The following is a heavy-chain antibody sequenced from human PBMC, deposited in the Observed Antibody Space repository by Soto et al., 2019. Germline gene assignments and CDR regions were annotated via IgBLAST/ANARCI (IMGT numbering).Heavy chain of an antibody. CDR1: GLTFSTYA. Sequence: PGGSLRLSCAASGLTFSTYAMTWVRQAPGKGLEWVSIISGSGDRIYYADSVKGRFSVSRDNSRNILYLQIDSLSAEDTAKYICAAQARGSMWGPLDFWGQGTMVTVSS. J-gene: IGHJ4*02. CDR3: AAQARGSMWGPLDF. CDR2: ISGSGDRI. D-gene: IGHD3-16*01. V-gene: IGHV3-23*01.